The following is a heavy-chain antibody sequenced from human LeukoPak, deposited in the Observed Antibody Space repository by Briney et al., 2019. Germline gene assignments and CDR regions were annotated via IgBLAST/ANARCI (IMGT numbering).Heavy chain of an antibody. CDR3: TRVGANYGSGSK. CDR2: IRSKAYGGTT. D-gene: IGHD3-10*01. Sequence: GGSLRLSCAASGFTFSSYAMSWFRQAAGKGLEWVGFIRSKAYGGTTEYAASVKGRFTISRDDSKSIAYLQMNSLKTEDTAVYYCTRVGANYGSGSKWGQGTLVTVSS. J-gene: IGHJ4*02. V-gene: IGHV3-49*03. CDR1: GFTFSSYA.